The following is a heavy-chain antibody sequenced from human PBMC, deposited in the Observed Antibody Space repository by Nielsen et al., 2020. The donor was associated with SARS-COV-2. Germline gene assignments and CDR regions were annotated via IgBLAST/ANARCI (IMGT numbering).Heavy chain of an antibody. Sequence: SETLSLTCAVYGGSFSGYYWSWIRQPPGKGLEWIGEINHSGSTNYNPSLKSRVTISVDTSKNQFSLKLSSVTAADTAVYYCARTPRGYYYYGMDVWGQGTTVTVS. CDR2: INHSGST. CDR1: GGSFSGYY. CDR3: ARTPRGYYYYGMDV. V-gene: IGHV4-34*01. J-gene: IGHJ6*02. D-gene: IGHD6-6*01.